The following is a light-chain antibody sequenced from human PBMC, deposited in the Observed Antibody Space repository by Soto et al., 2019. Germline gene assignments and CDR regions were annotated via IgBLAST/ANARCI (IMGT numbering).Light chain of an antibody. CDR3: QHYNNWPIT. V-gene: IGKV3-11*01. Sequence: EILLTQSPATLSLSPGERATLSCRASQSVRGYLVWYQQKPGQAPRLLIYGASNRATGIPDRFSGSGSGTDFTLTISSLQAADFAVYHCQHYNNWPITFGQGTRLEIK. CDR1: QSVRGY. J-gene: IGKJ5*01. CDR2: GAS.